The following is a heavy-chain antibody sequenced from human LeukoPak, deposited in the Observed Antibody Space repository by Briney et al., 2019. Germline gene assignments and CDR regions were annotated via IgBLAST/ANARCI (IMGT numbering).Heavy chain of an antibody. V-gene: IGHV4-34*01. CDR3: ARGPRLYYYDSSGYYYY. D-gene: IGHD3-22*01. CDR2: INHSGST. J-gene: IGHJ4*02. CDR1: GGSISSYY. Sequence: SETLSLTCTVSGGSISSYYWSWIRQPPGKGLEWIGEINHSGSTNYNPSLKSRVTISVDTSKNQFPLKLSSVTAADTAVYFCARGPRLYYYDSSGYYYYWGQGTLVTVSS.